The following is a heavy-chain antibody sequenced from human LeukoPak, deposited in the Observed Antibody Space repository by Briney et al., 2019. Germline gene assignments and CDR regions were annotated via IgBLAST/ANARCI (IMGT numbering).Heavy chain of an antibody. Sequence: PGGSLRLSCAASGFTFSNHAMNWVRQAPGKGLEWVSGISDSGGSTHYADSVKGRFTISRDNSKNTLYLQMNSLRAEDTAVYYCAREEYSGYPEAYYFDYWGQGTLVTVSS. CDR3: AREEYSGYPEAYYFDY. J-gene: IGHJ4*02. CDR2: ISDSGGST. CDR1: GFTFSNHA. D-gene: IGHD5-12*01. V-gene: IGHV3-23*01.